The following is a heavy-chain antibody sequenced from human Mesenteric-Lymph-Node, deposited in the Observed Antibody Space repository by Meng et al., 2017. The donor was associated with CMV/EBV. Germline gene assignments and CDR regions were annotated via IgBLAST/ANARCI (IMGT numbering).Heavy chain of an antibody. V-gene: IGHV1-69*05. D-gene: IGHD2-2*01. J-gene: IGHJ6*02. CDR3: ARDLVVVVPAAFPPPYYYYYGMDV. Sequence: SVKVSCKASGGTFSSYAISWVRQAPGQGLEWMGGIIPIFGTANYAQKFQGRVTITTDESTSTAYMELSSLRSEDTAVYYCARDLVVVVPAAFPPPYYYYYGMDVWGQGTTVTVSS. CDR2: IIPIFGTA. CDR1: GGTFSSYA.